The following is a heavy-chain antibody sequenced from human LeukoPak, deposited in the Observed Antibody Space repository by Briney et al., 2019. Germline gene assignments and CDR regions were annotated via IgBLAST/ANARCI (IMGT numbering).Heavy chain of an antibody. CDR3: ARGVAMVRGVMKGHWFDP. CDR2: INAGNGNT. V-gene: IGHV1-3*01. Sequence: ASVKVSCKASGYTFTSYAMHWVRQAPGQRLEWMGWINAGNGNTKYSQKFQGRVTITRDTSASTAYMELSSLRSEDTAVYYCARGVAMVRGVMKGHWFDPWGRGTLVTVSS. D-gene: IGHD3-10*01. J-gene: IGHJ5*02. CDR1: GYTFTSYA.